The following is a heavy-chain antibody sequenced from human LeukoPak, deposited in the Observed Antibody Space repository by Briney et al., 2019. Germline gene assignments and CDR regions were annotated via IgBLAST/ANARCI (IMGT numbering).Heavy chain of an antibody. CDR2: ISWNSGSI. CDR3: AKDSSGWSGLFDY. Sequence: GSSLPLFCAASGFTFDYYAMLWVRQATGKGLEWVSGISWNSGSISYEDSVKGRFTISRDNAKNSLYLQMNSLRAEDTALYYCAKDSSGWSGLFDYWGQGTLVTVSS. V-gene: IGHV3-9*01. D-gene: IGHD6-19*01. CDR1: GFTFDYYA. J-gene: IGHJ4*02.